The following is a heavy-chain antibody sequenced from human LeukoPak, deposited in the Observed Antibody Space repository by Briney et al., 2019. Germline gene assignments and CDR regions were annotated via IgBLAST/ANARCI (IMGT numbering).Heavy chain of an antibody. CDR1: GGSFSGYY. V-gene: IGHV4-34*01. CDR3: ARGPKRITMVRGVIIPTYYFDY. CDR2: INHSGST. D-gene: IGHD3-10*01. Sequence: SETLSLTCAVYGGSFSGYYWSWIRQPPGKGLEWIGEINHSGSTNYNPSLKSRVTISVDTSKNQFSLKLSSVTAADTAVYYCARGPKRITMVRGVIIPTYYFDYWAREPWSPSPQ. J-gene: IGHJ4*02.